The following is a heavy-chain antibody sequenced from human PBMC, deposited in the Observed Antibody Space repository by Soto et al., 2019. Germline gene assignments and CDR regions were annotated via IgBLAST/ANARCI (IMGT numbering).Heavy chain of an antibody. J-gene: IGHJ6*02. CDR2: ISYDGSNK. D-gene: IGHD2-2*01. CDR3: AKDLEDRADYCSSTSCYGPGLFRYYYGMDV. Sequence: GGSLRLSCAASGFTFSSYGMHWVRQAPGKGLEWVAVISYDGSNKYYADSVKGRFTISRDNSKNTLYWQMNSLRAEDTAVYYCAKDLEDRADYCSSTSCYGPGLFRYYYGMDVWGQGTTVTVSS. V-gene: IGHV3-30*18. CDR1: GFTFSSYG.